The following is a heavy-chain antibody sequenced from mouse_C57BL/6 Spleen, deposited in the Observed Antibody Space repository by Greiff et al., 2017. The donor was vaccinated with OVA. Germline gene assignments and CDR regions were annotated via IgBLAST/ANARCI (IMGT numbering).Heavy chain of an antibody. Sequence: VQLQQPGAELVKPGASVKLSCKASGYTFTSYWMQWVKQRPGQGLEWIGEIDPSDSYTNYNQKFKGKATLTVDTSSSTAYMQLSSLTSEDSAVYYCAIYGNYDAMDYWGQGTSVTVSS. D-gene: IGHD2-1*01. V-gene: IGHV1-50*01. CDR1: GYTFTSYW. J-gene: IGHJ4*01. CDR2: IDPSDSYT. CDR3: AIYGNYDAMDY.